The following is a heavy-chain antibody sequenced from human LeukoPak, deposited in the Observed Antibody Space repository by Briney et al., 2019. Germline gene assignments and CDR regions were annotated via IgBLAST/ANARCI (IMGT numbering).Heavy chain of an antibody. J-gene: IGHJ4*02. CDR2: ISASGAGI. D-gene: IGHD5-24*01. CDR1: GFPLSSDA. V-gene: IGHV3-23*01. Sequence: GGSLRLSCAVSGFPLSSDAMNWVRQAPGKGLEWVSVISASGAGIYYADSVKGWFTISRDNSKNILYLQMDSLRAEDTAVYYCAKGGGGFKPFYFWGQGTVVTVSS. CDR3: AKGGGGFKPFYF.